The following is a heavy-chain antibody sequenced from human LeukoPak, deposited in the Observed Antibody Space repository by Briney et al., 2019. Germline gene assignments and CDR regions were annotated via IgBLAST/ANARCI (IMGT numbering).Heavy chain of an antibody. CDR2: IYYSGST. D-gene: IGHD3-3*01. V-gene: IGHV4-59*01. Sequence: SETLSLTCTVSGGSISTYYWSWIRQPPGKGLEWFGYIYYSGSTNYNPSLKSRVAISVDASKNQFSLKVDSVTTADTAVYYCARGDYDFWSGNWRFDTWGQGTLVTVSS. J-gene: IGHJ4*02. CDR3: ARGDYDFWSGNWRFDT. CDR1: GGSISTYY.